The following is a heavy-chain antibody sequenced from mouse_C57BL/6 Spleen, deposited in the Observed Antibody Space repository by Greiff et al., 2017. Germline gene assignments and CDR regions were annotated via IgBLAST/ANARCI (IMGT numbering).Heavy chain of an antibody. Sequence: VQLQQSGAELARPGASVKMSCKASGYTFTSYTMHWVKQRPGQGLEWIGYINPSSGYTKYNQKFKDKATLTADKSSSTAYMQLSSLTSEDSAVYYCAHYYYGSSYPFAYWGQGTLVTVSA. CDR1: GYTFTSYT. CDR3: AHYYYGSSYPFAY. D-gene: IGHD1-1*01. CDR2: INPSSGYT. J-gene: IGHJ3*01. V-gene: IGHV1-4*01.